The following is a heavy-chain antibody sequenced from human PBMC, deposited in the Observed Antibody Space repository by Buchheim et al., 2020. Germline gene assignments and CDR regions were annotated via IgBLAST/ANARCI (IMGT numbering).Heavy chain of an antibody. V-gene: IGHV4-34*01. D-gene: IGHD1/OR15-1a*01. CDR3: ARVRVELEHTFLDY. CDR2: INHSGST. Sequence: QVQLQQWGAGLLKPSETLSLTCAVYGGSFSGYYWSWIRQPPGKGLEWIGEINHSGSTNYNPSLKSRVTISVDTSKNQFSLKLSSGTAADTAVYYCARVRVELEHTFLDYWGQGTL. CDR1: GGSFSGYY. J-gene: IGHJ4*02.